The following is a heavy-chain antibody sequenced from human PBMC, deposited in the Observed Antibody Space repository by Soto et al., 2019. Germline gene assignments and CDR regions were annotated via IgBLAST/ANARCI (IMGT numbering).Heavy chain of an antibody. V-gene: IGHV3-23*01. CDR2: ISGSGGST. J-gene: IGHJ6*02. CDR1: GFTFSSYA. D-gene: IGHD5-12*01. CDR3: AKDFTLRYYYGMDV. Sequence: GGSLRLSCAASGFTFSSYAMSWVRQAPGEGLEWVSAISGSGGSTYYADSVKGRFTISRDNSKNTLYLQMNSLRAEDTAVYYCAKDFTLRYYYGMDVWGQGTTVTVSS.